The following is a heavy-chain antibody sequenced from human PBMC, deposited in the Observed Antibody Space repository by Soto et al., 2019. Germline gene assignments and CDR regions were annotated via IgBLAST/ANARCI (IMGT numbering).Heavy chain of an antibody. D-gene: IGHD3-3*01. J-gene: IGHJ3*02. CDR3: VSSRSAVYGDPLDI. V-gene: IGHV4-59*03. CDR1: VTSISSYF. Sequence: SETLSLTCSDSVTSISSYFRNWIRQPPGKGLEWIGCIYDSGNTDYNPSLKSRVTISLDTSKNQFSLKLSSVTAADTAVYYCVSSRSAVYGDPLDIWAQGTMVTVSS. CDR2: IYDSGNT.